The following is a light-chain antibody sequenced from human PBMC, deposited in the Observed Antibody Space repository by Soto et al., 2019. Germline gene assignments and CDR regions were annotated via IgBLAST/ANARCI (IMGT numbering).Light chain of an antibody. Sequence: QSALTQPASVSGSPGQSITISCTRTSSDIGGYNYVSWYQQHPGKAPKLMIYEVTNRPSGVSNRFSGSKSANTASLTISGLQAEDEADYYCSSYTSGSTYVFGTGTKLTVL. CDR3: SSYTSGSTYV. J-gene: IGLJ1*01. V-gene: IGLV2-14*01. CDR1: SSDIGGYNY. CDR2: EVT.